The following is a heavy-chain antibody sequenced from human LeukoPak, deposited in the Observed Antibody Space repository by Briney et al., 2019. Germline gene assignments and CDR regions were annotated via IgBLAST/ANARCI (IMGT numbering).Heavy chain of an antibody. D-gene: IGHD5-12*01. CDR1: GFTFSSYA. J-gene: IGHJ6*02. CDR3: ARAPPRGAFGGYDYYYYYGMDV. V-gene: IGHV3-23*01. CDR2: VSGSGGST. Sequence: GGSLRLSCAASGFTFSSYAMSWVRQAPGKGLEWVSGVSGSGGSTYYADSVRGRFTISRDNSKNTLYLQMNSLRAEDTAVYYCARAPPRGAFGGYDYYYYYGMDVWGQGTTVTVSS.